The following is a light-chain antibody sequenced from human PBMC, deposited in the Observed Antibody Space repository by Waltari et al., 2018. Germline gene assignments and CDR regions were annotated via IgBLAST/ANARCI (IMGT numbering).Light chain of an antibody. CDR3: QQRHAYPIT. V-gene: IGKV1-9*01. J-gene: IGKJ5*01. CDR2: SAS. Sequence: DIQLTQSPSFLSASVGDRVTIPCRSSQGIYNRLAWYQQKAGKAPKLLIHSASTLQSGVPSRFSGSGSGTEFTLTISSLQPEDCATYYCQQRHAYPITFGQGTRLEIK. CDR1: QGIYNR.